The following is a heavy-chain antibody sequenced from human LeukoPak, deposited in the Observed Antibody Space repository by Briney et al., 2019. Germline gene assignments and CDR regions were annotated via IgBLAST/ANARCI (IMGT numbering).Heavy chain of an antibody. CDR2: IIPILGIA. CDR1: GYTFTGYY. V-gene: IGHV1-69*02. D-gene: IGHD7-27*01. J-gene: IGHJ3*02. Sequence: SVKVSCKASGYTFTGYYMHWVRQAPGQGLEWMGRIIPILGIANYAQKFQGRVTITADKSTSTAYMELSSLRSEDTAVYYCARSHLTGDRAFDIWGQGTMVTASS. CDR3: ARSHLTGDRAFDI.